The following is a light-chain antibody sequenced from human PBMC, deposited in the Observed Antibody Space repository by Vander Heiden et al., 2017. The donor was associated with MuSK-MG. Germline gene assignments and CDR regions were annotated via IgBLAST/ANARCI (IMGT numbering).Light chain of an antibody. CDR3: QQFNSYPVT. CDR1: QSIRSS. J-gene: IGKJ4*01. Sequence: DNQMTQSRFTLSASVGDRGTITCRGSQSIRSSLAWYQQKPGKAPKLVIYEASKLESGVPSTFSGSGSGTDFTLTISSLQPDDFAIYHCQQFNSYPVTFGGGTKVEIK. V-gene: IGKV1-5*03. CDR2: EAS.